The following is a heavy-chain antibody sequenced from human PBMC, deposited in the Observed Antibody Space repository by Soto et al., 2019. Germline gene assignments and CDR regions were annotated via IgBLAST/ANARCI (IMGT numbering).Heavy chain of an antibody. CDR3: ARERAVLRYFDWLPGSPTWYYGMDV. CDR1: GYTFTSYY. Sequence: ASVKVSCRASGYTFTSYYMHWVRQAPGQGLEWMGIINPSGGSTSYAQKFQGRVTMTRDTSTSTVYMELSSLRSEDTAVYYCARERAVLRYFDWLPGSPTWYYGMDVWGQGTTVTVSS. V-gene: IGHV1-46*01. J-gene: IGHJ6*02. CDR2: INPSGGST. D-gene: IGHD3-9*01.